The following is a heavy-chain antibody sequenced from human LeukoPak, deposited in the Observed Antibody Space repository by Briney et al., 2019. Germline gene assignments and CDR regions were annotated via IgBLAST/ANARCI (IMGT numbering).Heavy chain of an antibody. V-gene: IGHV1-69*05. Sequence: SVKVSCKASGGTFSSYAISWVRQAPGQGLEWMGGIIPIFGTANYAQKFQGRVTITTDESTSTAYMELSSLRSEDTPVYYCASSLGEVDWFDPWGQGTLVTVSS. J-gene: IGHJ5*02. CDR3: ASSLGEVDWFDP. CDR1: GGTFSSYA. D-gene: IGHD3-10*01. CDR2: IIPIFGTA.